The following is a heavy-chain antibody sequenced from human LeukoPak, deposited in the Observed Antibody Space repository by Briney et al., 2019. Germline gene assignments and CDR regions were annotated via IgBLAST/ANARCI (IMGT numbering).Heavy chain of an antibody. CDR2: ISYDGSNK. J-gene: IGHJ6*02. Sequence: GGSLRLSCVASGFPFSSYRMTWVRQAPGKGLEWVAVISYDGSNKYYADSVKGRFTISRDNSKNTLYLQMNSLRAEDTAVYYCARDITMVRGEEYYGMDVWGQGTTVTVSS. CDR1: GFPFSSYR. D-gene: IGHD3-10*01. V-gene: IGHV3-30*03. CDR3: ARDITMVRGEEYYGMDV.